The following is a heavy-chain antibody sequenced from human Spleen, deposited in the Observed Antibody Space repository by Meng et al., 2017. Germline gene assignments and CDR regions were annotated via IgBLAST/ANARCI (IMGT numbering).Heavy chain of an antibody. J-gene: IGHJ3*02. Sequence: GESLKISCAASGFTFSRYAMSWVRQAPGKGLEWVSGISGSGDSTYYADSVKGRFAISRDNARNSLYLQMNDLRAEDTAVYYCARLTTDYYDSSDSDDAFDIWGQGTMVTVSS. D-gene: IGHD3-22*01. CDR1: GFTFSRYA. CDR2: ISGSGDST. V-gene: IGHV3-23*01. CDR3: ARLTTDYYDSSDSDDAFDI.